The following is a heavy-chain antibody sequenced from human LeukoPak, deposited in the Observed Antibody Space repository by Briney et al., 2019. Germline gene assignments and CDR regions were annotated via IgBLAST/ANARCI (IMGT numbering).Heavy chain of an antibody. V-gene: IGHV3-7*01. J-gene: IGHJ4*02. CDR1: GFTFSSHW. CDR2: IKVDGSEK. Sequence: PGGSLRLSCAASGFTFSSHWMSWVRQAPGKGLEWVANIKVDGSEKYYVDSVKGRFTISRDNAKNALYLQMSSLRAEDTAVYYCAKDLHYGSADYWGQGTLVTVSS. D-gene: IGHD3-10*01. CDR3: AKDLHYGSADY.